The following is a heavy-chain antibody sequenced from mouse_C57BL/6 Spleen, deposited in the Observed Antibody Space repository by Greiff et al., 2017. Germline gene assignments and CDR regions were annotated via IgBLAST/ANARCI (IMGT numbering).Heavy chain of an antibody. V-gene: IGHV1-26*01. CDR1: GYTFTDYY. J-gene: IGHJ2*01. D-gene: IGHD1-1*01. CDR2: INPNNGGT. CDR3: ARRGNYYGSSYGDFDY. Sequence: VQLQQSGPELVKPGASVKISCKASGYTFTDYYMNWVKQSHGKSLEWIGDINPNNGGTSYNQKFKGKATLTVDKSSSTAYMELRSLTSEDSAVYYCARRGNYYGSSYGDFDYWGQGTTLTVSS.